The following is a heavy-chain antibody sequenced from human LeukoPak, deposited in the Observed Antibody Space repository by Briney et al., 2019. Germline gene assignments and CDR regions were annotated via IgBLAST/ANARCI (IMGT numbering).Heavy chain of an antibody. V-gene: IGHV4-59*01. CDR1: GGSISSYY. D-gene: IGHD3-10*01. Sequence: SETLSITCTVSGGSISSYYWSWIRQPPGKGLEWIGYIYYSGSTNYNPSLKSRVTISVDTSKNQFSLKLSSVTAADTAVYYCARENYYGSGSYSIYYFDYWGQGTLVTVSS. CDR2: IYYSGST. J-gene: IGHJ4*02. CDR3: ARENYYGSGSYSIYYFDY.